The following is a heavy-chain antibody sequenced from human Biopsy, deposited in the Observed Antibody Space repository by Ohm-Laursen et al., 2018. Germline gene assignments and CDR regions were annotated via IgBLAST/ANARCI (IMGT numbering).Heavy chain of an antibody. CDR1: GDSTTRSY. CDR3: AKNLAVSSYALDI. V-gene: IGHV4-59*07. Sequence: SDTLSPTCTLSGDSTTRSYWSWIRQSPGKGLEWIGHVFDRGTTNYNPSLKSRVTMSVNTSKKQFSLRLSSVTAADTAVYYCAKNLAVSSYALDIWGQGTMVTVSS. CDR2: VFDRGTT. J-gene: IGHJ3*02. D-gene: IGHD2/OR15-2a*01.